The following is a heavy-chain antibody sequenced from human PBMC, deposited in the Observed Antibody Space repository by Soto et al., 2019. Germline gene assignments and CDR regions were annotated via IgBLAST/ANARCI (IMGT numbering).Heavy chain of an antibody. D-gene: IGHD3-10*01. Sequence: PSQTLSLTCAISGDSVSSNSAAWNWIRQSPSRGLEWLGRTYYRSKWYNDYAVSVKSRITINPDTSKNQFSLQLNSVTPEDTAVYYCARGRSGFLLFRQLPRSLDLRGQAILVT. CDR3: ARGRSGFLLFRQLPRSLDL. V-gene: IGHV6-1*01. CDR1: GDSVSSNSAA. CDR2: TYYRSKWYN. J-gene: IGHJ4*02.